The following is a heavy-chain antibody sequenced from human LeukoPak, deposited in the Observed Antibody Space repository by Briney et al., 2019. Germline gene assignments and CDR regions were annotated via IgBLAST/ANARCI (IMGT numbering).Heavy chain of an antibody. CDR2: IYTSGST. D-gene: IGHD6-13*01. V-gene: IGHV4-4*07. J-gene: IGHJ6*03. Sequence: SETLSLTCTVSGGSISSYYWSWIRQPAGKGLEWIGRIYTSGSTNYNPSLKSRVTMSVDTSKNQFSLKLSSVTAADTAVYYCARSSSSWHMGYYYYYMDVWGKGTTVTVSS. CDR3: ARSSSSWHMGYYYYYMDV. CDR1: GGSISSYY.